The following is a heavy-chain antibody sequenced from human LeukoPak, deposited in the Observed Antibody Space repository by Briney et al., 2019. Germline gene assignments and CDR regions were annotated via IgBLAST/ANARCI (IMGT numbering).Heavy chain of an antibody. CDR1: GVSFSGYY. D-gene: IGHD4-17*01. CDR2: INHSGST. Sequence: SETLSLTCAVYGVSFSGYYWSWIRQPPGKGLEWIGEINHSGSTNYNPSLKSRVTISVDTSKNQFSLKLSSVTAADTAVYYCARGYGDYVYDRFIHDRRKRGPFDYWGQGTLVTVSS. V-gene: IGHV4-34*01. CDR3: ARGYGDYVYDRFIHDRRKRGPFDY. J-gene: IGHJ4*02.